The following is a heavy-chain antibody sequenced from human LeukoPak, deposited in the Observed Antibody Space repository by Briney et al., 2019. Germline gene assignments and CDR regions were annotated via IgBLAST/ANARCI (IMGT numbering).Heavy chain of an antibody. CDR1: GGSFSGYY. V-gene: IGHV4-34*01. CDR2: INHSGST. J-gene: IGHJ6*02. D-gene: IGHD2-2*02. CDR3: ARGRDCSSTSCYTHYYGMDV. Sequence: SETLSLTCAVYGGSFSGYYWSWIRQPPGKGLEWIGEINHSGSTNYNPSLKSRVTISVDTSKNQFSPKLSSVTAADTAVYYCARGRDCSSTSCYTHYYGMDVWGQGTTVTVSS.